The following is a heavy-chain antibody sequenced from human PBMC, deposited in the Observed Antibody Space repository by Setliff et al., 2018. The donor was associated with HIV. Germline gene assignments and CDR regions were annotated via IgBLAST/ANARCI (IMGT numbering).Heavy chain of an antibody. CDR1: GFSLSTSGMC. CDR3: ARGGSGWYELDF. D-gene: IGHD6-19*01. Sequence: SGPTLVNPTQTLTLTCTFSGFSLSTSGMCVSWIRQPPGKALEWLARIDWDDDKYYSTSLKTRLTISKDTSKNQVVLTMTNMDPVDTATYYCARGGSGWYELDFWGQGTLVTVSS. CDR2: IDWDDDK. V-gene: IGHV2-70*11. J-gene: IGHJ4*02.